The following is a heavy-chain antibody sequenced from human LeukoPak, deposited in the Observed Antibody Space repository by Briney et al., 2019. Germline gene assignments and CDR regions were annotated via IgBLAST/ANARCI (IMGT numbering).Heavy chain of an antibody. CDR2: ISNDGSTE. J-gene: IGHJ4*02. CDR3: ARDNLQNYDSSGYYYGAYYFDY. Sequence: GGSLRLSCAVSGFSISNSALHWVRQAPGKGLEWVAAISNDGSTEDYADSVKGRFTISRDNAKNSLYLQMNSLRAEDTAVYYCARDNLQNYDSSGYYYGAYYFDYWGQGTLVTVSS. CDR1: GFSISNSA. V-gene: IGHV3-30*04. D-gene: IGHD3-22*01.